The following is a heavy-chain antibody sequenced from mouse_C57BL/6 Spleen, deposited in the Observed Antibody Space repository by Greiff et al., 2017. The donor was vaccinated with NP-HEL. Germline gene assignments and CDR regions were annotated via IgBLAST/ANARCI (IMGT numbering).Heavy chain of an antibody. CDR2: IYPSDSET. CDR3: ARSGESNYVDWYFDV. CDR1: GYTFTSYW. V-gene: IGHV1-61*01. J-gene: IGHJ1*03. Sequence: QVQLQQPGAELVRPGSSVKLSCKASGYTFTSYWMDWVKQRPGQGLEWIGNIYPSDSETHYNQKFKDKATLTVDKSSSTAYMQLSSLTSEDSAVYYCARSGESNYVDWYFDVWGTGTTVTVSS. D-gene: IGHD2-5*01.